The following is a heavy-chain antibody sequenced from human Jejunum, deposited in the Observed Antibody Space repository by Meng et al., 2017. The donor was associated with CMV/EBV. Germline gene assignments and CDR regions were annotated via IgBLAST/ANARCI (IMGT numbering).Heavy chain of an antibody. CDR2: IKEDGSER. J-gene: IGHJ1*01. CDR3: AREQPNYYDPSHSFQY. D-gene: IGHD3-3*01. V-gene: IGHV3-7*01. CDR1: FDLSSFW. Sequence: FDLSSFWISWVHQAPGKGLEWVANIKEDGSERFFVDSVKGRFSISRDNAKSSVYLEMNSLKVEDTGVYFCAREQPNYYDPSHSFQYWGQGTLVTVSS.